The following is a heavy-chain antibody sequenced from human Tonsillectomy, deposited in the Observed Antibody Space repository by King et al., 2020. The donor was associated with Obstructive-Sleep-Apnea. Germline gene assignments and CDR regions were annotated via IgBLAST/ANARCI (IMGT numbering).Heavy chain of an antibody. V-gene: IGHV3-9*01. D-gene: IGHD5-24*01. CDR2: ISWHSVNI. CDR1: GFPFDDYG. Sequence: VQLVESGGGLVQPGRSLRLSCAASGFPFDDYGMHWFRQAPGKGLEWVSGISWHSVNIAYGDSVKGRFTISRDKAKNSLYLQMNSLRAEDTACYYCAKDRLAAITECFDYWGQGTLVSVSS. J-gene: IGHJ4*02. CDR3: AKDRLAAITECFDY.